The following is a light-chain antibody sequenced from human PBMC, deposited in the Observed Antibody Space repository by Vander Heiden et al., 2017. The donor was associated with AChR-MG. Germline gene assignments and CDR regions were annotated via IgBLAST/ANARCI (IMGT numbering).Light chain of an antibody. CDR3: CSYAGTYTWV. Sequence: SALTQPRSVSGSPGQSVTISYTGTSSDVGGYNYVSWYQQHPGKAPKLLIYDVNKRPSGVPDRFSGSKSGNTASLTISGLQAEDEAHYYCCSYAGTYTWVFGGGTKLTVL. V-gene: IGLV2-11*01. J-gene: IGLJ3*02. CDR1: SSDVGGYNY. CDR2: DVN.